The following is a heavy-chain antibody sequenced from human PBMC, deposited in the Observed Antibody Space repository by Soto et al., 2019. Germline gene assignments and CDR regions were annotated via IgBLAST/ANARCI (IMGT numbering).Heavy chain of an antibody. CDR2: INTGNGNA. D-gene: IGHD3-3*01. Sequence: ASVKVSFQASGYPFSNYNIHGVRQARARGLGWEGVINTGNGNARYSQKVQGRVSITSDQSENKAYMELSSLESEDTAAYYCARILSCLTIFGVAHPGYYWGQGTLVTVSS. CDR3: ARILSCLTIFGVAHPGYY. CDR1: GYPFSNYN. V-gene: IGHV1-3*04. J-gene: IGHJ4*02.